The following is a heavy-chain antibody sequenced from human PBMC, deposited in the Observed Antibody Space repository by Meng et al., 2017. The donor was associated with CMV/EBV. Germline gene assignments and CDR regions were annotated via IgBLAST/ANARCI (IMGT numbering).Heavy chain of an antibody. J-gene: IGHJ5*02. CDR1: GYTFTGYY. CDR2: INPNSGGT. D-gene: IGHD2-15*01. Sequence: ASVKVSCKASGYTFTGYYMHWVRRAPGQGLEWMGWINPNSGGTNYAQKFQGRVTMTRDTSISTAYMELSRLRSDDTAVYYCARRVRISNWFDPWGQGTLVTVSS. CDR3: ARRVRISNWFDP. V-gene: IGHV1-2*02.